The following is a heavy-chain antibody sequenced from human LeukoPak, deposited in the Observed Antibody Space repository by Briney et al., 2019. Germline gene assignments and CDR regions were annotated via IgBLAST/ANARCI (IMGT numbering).Heavy chain of an antibody. CDR3: ARVRSIIAVAGTGDY. CDR2: INPNSGGT. J-gene: IGHJ4*02. D-gene: IGHD6-19*01. Sequence: ASVKVSCKASGYTFTGYYMHWVRQAPGQGLEWMGWINPNSGGTNYAQKFQGRVTMTRDTSISTAYMELSRLRSDDTAVYYCARVRSIIAVAGTGDYWGQGTLVTVSS. CDR1: GYTFTGYY. V-gene: IGHV1-2*02.